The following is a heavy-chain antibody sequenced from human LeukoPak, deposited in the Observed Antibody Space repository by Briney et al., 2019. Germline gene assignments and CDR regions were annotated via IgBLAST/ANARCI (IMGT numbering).Heavy chain of an antibody. CDR3: AKVRYSSSSYHFDF. D-gene: IGHD6-6*01. J-gene: IGHJ4*02. V-gene: IGHV3-53*01. CDR1: GFTVSSNY. Sequence: PGGSLRLSCAASGFTVSSNYMSWVRQVPGKGLEWVSVIYSGGSTYYADSVKGRFTISRDNSKNTLYLQMNSLRAEDTAVYYCAKVRYSSSSYHFDFWGQGTLVTVSS. CDR2: IYSGGST.